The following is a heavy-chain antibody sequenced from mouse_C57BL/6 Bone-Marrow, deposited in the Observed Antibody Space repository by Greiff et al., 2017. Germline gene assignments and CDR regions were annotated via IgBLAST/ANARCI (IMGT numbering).Heavy chain of an antibody. Sequence: EVKLEESGGGLVQPGGSLKLSCAASGFTFSDYYMYWVRQTPEKRLEWVAYISNGGGSTYYPDTVKGRFTISRDNAKNTLYLQMSRLKSEDTAMYYCASHGLLPRAMDYWGQGTSVTVSS. J-gene: IGHJ4*01. CDR2: ISNGGGST. D-gene: IGHD2-3*01. CDR3: ASHGLLPRAMDY. CDR1: GFTFSDYY. V-gene: IGHV5-12*01.